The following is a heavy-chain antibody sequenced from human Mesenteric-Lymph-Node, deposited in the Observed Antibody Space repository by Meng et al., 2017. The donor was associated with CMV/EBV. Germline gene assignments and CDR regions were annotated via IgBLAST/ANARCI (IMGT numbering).Heavy chain of an antibody. D-gene: IGHD3-10*01. CDR3: ARGDYGSGKSG. V-gene: IGHV4-61*01. Sequence: SETLSLTCTVSGGSVSSSSHYWSWIRQPPGKGLEWIGYINYSGTTNYNPSLKSRVTISVDTSKNQFSLKLSSVIAADTAVYYCARGDYGSGKSGWGQGTLVTAPQ. J-gene: IGHJ4*02. CDR2: INYSGTT. CDR1: GGSVSSSSHY.